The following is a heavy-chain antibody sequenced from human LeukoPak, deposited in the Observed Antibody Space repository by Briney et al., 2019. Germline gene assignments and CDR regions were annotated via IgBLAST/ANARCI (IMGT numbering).Heavy chain of an antibody. V-gene: IGHV1-2*02. CDR3: ARGGPSLENCSGGSWYLGPHDY. D-gene: IGHD2-15*01. CDR2: INADSGGT. CDR1: GYTFTDYY. Sequence: ASVKVSCKASGYTFTDYYMHWVRQAPGQGLEWMGWINADSGGTNYAQKFQGRVTMTRDTSISTAYMELSRLRSDDTAVYYCARGGPSLENCSGGSWYLGPHDYWGQGTLVTVSS. J-gene: IGHJ4*02.